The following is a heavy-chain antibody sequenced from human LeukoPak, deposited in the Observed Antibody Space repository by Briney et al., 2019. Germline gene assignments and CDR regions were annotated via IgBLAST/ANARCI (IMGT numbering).Heavy chain of an antibody. V-gene: IGHV4-39*07. CDR1: GGSISSSSYY. Sequence: SETLSLTCTVSGGSISSSSYYWGWIRQPPGKGLEWIGSIYYSGSTYYNPSLKSRVTISVDTSKNQFSLKLSSVTAADTAVYYCARRGPLGAAPGTGYFQHWGQGTLVTVSS. J-gene: IGHJ1*01. CDR3: ARRGPLGAAPGTGYFQH. D-gene: IGHD6-13*01. CDR2: IYYSGST.